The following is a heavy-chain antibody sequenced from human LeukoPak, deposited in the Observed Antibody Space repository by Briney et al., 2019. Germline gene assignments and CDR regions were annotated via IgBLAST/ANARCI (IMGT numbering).Heavy chain of an antibody. CDR2: INPKSGGT. CDR3: ARGTGEGYSYGRYYFDY. D-gene: IGHD5-18*01. J-gene: IGHJ4*02. Sequence: ASVKVSCTASGYTFSDYYIHWLRQAPGQGLEWMGWINPKSGGTNYAQKFQGRVTMTRDTSISTAYMELSRLRSDDTAVYYCARGTGEGYSYGRYYFDYWGQGTLVTVSS. CDR1: GYTFSDYY. V-gene: IGHV1-2*02.